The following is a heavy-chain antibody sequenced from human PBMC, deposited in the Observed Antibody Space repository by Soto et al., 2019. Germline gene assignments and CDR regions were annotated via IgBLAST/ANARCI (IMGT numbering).Heavy chain of an antibody. J-gene: IGHJ6*03. Sequence: PSETLSLTCTVSGGSISSSSYYWGWIRQPPGKGLEWIGSIYYSGSTYYNPSLKSRVTISVDTSKNQFSLKLSSVTAADTAVYYCARLTQRRYYDFWSGYYMDVWGKGTTVTVSS. CDR3: ARLTQRRYYDFWSGYYMDV. D-gene: IGHD3-3*01. CDR1: GGSISSSSYY. V-gene: IGHV4-39*01. CDR2: IYYSGST.